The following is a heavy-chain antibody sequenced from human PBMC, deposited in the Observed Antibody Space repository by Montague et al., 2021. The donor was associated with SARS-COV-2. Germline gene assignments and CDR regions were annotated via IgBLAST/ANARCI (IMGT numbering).Heavy chain of an antibody. Sequence: SLRLSCAASGFTFRSHWMHWVRQVPEKGLVWVSRIVNDGSSINYVDSVKGRFTISRDNAKNTLDLQMNSLRVEDTAVYYCARGVGITIFGDLSLEGDYYYSMDVWGQGTAVTVSS. V-gene: IGHV3-74*01. CDR1: GFTFRSHW. D-gene: IGHD3-3*01. CDR2: IVNDGSSI. CDR3: ARGVGITIFGDLSLEGDYYYSMDV. J-gene: IGHJ6*02.